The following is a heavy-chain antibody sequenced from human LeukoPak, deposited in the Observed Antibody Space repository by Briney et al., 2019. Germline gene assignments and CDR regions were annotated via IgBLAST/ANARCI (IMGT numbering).Heavy chain of an antibody. CDR3: ATGRSSGWSYAFDI. D-gene: IGHD6-19*01. Sequence: GGSLRLSCAASGLTFSRHDMHWVRQVTGKGLDWVSAIGTLADTFYSDSVKGRFTISRENPKNSLYLQMNSLRVGYTAVYYCATGRSSGWSYAFDIWGRGTMVTVSS. J-gene: IGHJ3*02. CDR2: IGTLADT. CDR1: GLTFSRHD. V-gene: IGHV3-13*01.